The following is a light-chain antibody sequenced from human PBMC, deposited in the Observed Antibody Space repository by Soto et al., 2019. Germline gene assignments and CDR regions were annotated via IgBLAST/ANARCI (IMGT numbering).Light chain of an antibody. V-gene: IGLV2-14*01. CDR2: EVS. Sequence: QSVLTQPASVSVSPGQSVTISCTGTSSDIGAYKYVSWYQQHPGKPPKLMIYEVSNRPSGVSHRFSGSKSGNTASLTISGLQAEDEADYYCSSYASATTRVFGGGTKVTVL. CDR1: SSDIGAYKY. CDR3: SSYASATTRV. J-gene: IGLJ3*02.